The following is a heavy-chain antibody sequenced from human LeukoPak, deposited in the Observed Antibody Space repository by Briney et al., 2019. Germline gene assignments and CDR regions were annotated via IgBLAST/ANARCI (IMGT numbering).Heavy chain of an antibody. CDR2: ISGSGGST. J-gene: IGHJ5*02. Sequence: GGSLRLSCVASGFTFSSYAMSWVRQAPGKGLEWVSAISGSGGSTYYADSVKGRFTISRDNSKNTLYLQMNSLRAEDTAVYYCAKDRYNGAEHCSSTSCYWISYNWFDPWGQGTLVTVSS. D-gene: IGHD2-2*01. CDR1: GFTFSSYA. CDR3: AKDRYNGAEHCSSTSCYWISYNWFDP. V-gene: IGHV3-23*01.